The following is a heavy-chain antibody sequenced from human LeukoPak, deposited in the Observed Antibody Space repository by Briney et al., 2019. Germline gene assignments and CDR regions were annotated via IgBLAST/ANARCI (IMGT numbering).Heavy chain of an antibody. D-gene: IGHD3-22*01. J-gene: IGHJ4*02. CDR2: IWQEGSEK. Sequence: GGSLRLSCAASGFTFSSHWMSWVRQAPGKGLEWVANIWQEGSEKYYVDSVKGRFTVSRDNAKNSLYLQMNSLRAEDTALYYCARGYYEYSFDYWGQGTLVTVSS. CDR1: GFTFSSHW. CDR3: ARGYYEYSFDY. V-gene: IGHV3-7*03.